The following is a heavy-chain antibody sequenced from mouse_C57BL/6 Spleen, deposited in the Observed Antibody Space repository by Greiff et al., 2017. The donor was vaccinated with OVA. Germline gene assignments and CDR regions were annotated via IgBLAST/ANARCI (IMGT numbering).Heavy chain of an antibody. J-gene: IGHJ2*01. Sequence: EVQLQQSGPELVKPGASVKISCKASGYTFTDYYMNWVKQSHGKSLEWIGDINPNNGGTSYNQKFKGKATLTVDKSSSTAYMELRSLTSEDSAVYYCARTYDGYYYYFDYWGQGTTLTVSS. CDR3: ARTYDGYYYYFDY. D-gene: IGHD2-3*01. CDR1: GYTFTDYY. V-gene: IGHV1-26*01. CDR2: INPNNGGT.